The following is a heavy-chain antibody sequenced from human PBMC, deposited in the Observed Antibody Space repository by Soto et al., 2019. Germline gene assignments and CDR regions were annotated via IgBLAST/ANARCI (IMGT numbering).Heavy chain of an antibody. V-gene: IGHV3-30-3*01. J-gene: IGHJ4*02. CDR2: ISFDGIKK. CDR3: ARDNCSSTSCYVDY. CDR1: GFTFSSYG. D-gene: IGHD2-2*01. Sequence: HPGGSLRLSCAASGFTFSSYGMHWVRQAPGKGLEWVAVISFDGIKKYYADSVKGRFTISRDNSRNTLFLQMDSLRAEDTAVYYCARDNCSSTSCYVDYWGQGTLVTVSS.